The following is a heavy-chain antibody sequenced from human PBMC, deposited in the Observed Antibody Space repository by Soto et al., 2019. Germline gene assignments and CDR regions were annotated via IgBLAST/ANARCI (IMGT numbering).Heavy chain of an antibody. D-gene: IGHD6-19*01. CDR2: ISYDGSNK. J-gene: IGHJ6*02. CDR3: ARETVAGIYYYYGMDV. Sequence: GGSLRLSCAASGFTFSSYAMHLVRQAPGKGLEWVAFISYDGSNKYYADSVKGRFTISRDNSKNTLYLQMNSLRAEDTAVYYCARETVAGIYYYYGMDVWGQGTTVTVSS. V-gene: IGHV3-30-3*01. CDR1: GFTFSSYA.